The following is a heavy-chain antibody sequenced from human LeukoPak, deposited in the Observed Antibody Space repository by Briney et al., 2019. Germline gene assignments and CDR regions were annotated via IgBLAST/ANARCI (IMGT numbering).Heavy chain of an antibody. CDR2: IYYSGST. Sequence: SETLSPTCTVSGGSISTYYWSWIRQPPGKGLEWIGYIYYSGSTNYNPSLKSRVTISVDKSKNQFSLKLSSVTAADTAVYYCARVAYGSGSYGHYYYGMDVWGQGTTVTVSS. V-gene: IGHV4-59*12. CDR3: ARVAYGSGSYGHYYYGMDV. CDR1: GGSISTYY. J-gene: IGHJ6*02. D-gene: IGHD3-10*01.